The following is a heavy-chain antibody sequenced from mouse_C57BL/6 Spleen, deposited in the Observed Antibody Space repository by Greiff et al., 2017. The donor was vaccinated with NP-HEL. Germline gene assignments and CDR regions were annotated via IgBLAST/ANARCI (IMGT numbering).Heavy chain of an antibody. CDR1: GYAFSSYW. Sequence: VQLQQSGAELVKPGASVKISCKASGYAFSSYWMNWVKQRPGKGLEWIGQIYPGDGDTNYNGKFKGKATLTADKSSSTAYMQLSSLTSEDSAVYFCARSGVTLLLRYLFFAYWGQGTLVTVSA. CDR3: ARSGVTLLLRYLFFAY. J-gene: IGHJ3*01. CDR2: IYPGDGDT. D-gene: IGHD1-1*01. V-gene: IGHV1-80*01.